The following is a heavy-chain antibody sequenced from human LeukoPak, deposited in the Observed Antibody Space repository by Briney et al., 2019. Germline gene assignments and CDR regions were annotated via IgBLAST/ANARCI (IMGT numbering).Heavy chain of an antibody. CDR1: GFTFSSYS. V-gene: IGHV3-21*01. D-gene: IGHD6-13*01. CDR2: ISSSSSYI. J-gene: IGHJ4*02. CDR3: ARESIAAAGLLDY. Sequence: GGPLRLSCAASGFTFSSYSMNWVRQAPGKGLEWVSSISSSSSYIYYADSVKGRFTISRDNAKNSLYLQMNSLRAEDTAVYYCARESIAAAGLLDYWGQGTLVTVSS.